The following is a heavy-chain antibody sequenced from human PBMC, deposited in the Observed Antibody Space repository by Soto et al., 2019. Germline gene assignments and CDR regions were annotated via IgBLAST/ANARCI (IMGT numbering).Heavy chain of an antibody. CDR3: ARGGYSSSWEFDL. Sequence: QVQMVQSGAEVRRPGASVRVSCKASGYTCTAYDINWVRQATGQGLEWMGWVSPHSASTGFAQKFRGRITMTTNTTQTTAYMELTSLRPDDSPVYFCARGGYSSSWEFDLWGPGTLVTVSP. V-gene: IGHV1-8*01. CDR2: VSPHSAST. CDR1: GYTCTAYD. J-gene: IGHJ4*02. D-gene: IGHD6-6*01.